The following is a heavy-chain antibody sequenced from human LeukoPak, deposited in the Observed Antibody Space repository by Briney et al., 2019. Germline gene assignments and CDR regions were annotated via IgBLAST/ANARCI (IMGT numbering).Heavy chain of an antibody. J-gene: IGHJ4*02. V-gene: IGHV3-7*03. D-gene: IGHD2-15*01. Sequence: PGGSLRLSCVVSGFTFSNYWMSWVRQAPGKGLEWVANIKQGGSEKNYVDSVKGRFTISRDNAKNSLFLQLDSLRAEDTAVYYCASTQTFDYWGQGTLVTVSS. CDR2: IKQGGSEK. CDR3: ASTQTFDY. CDR1: GFTFSNYW.